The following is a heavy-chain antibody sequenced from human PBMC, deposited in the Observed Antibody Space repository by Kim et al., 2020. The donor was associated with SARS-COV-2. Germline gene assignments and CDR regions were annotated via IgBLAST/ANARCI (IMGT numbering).Heavy chain of an antibody. V-gene: IGHV4-34*01. J-gene: IGHJ4*02. CDR2: INHSGST. CDR3: ARGHYSSSSYYFDY. D-gene: IGHD6-6*01. CDR1: GGSFSGYY. Sequence: SETLSLTCAVYGGSFSGYYWSWIRQPPGKGLEWIGEINHSGSTNYNPSLKSRVTISVDTSKNQFSLKLSSVTAADTAVYYCARGHYSSSSYYFDYLGQGT.